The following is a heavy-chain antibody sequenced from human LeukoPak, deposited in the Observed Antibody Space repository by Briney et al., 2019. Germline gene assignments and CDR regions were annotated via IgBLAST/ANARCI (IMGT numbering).Heavy chain of an antibody. CDR3: AKDAGGPIIVATIQYYFDY. V-gene: IGHV3-23*01. CDR2: ISGSGGST. D-gene: IGHD5-12*01. Sequence: PGGSLRLSCAASGFTFSSYAMSWVRQAPGKGLEWVSAISGSGGSTYYADSVKGRFTISRDNSKNTLYLQMNSLRAEDTAVYYCAKDAGGPIIVATIQYYFDYWGQGTLVTVSS. CDR1: GFTFSSYA. J-gene: IGHJ4*02.